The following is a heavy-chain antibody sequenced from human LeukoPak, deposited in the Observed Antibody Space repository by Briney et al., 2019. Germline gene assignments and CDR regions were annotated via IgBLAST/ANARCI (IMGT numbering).Heavy chain of an antibody. CDR3: ARGERKYDFWSPY. D-gene: IGHD3-3*01. V-gene: IGHV1-69*13. CDR1: GGTFSSYA. J-gene: IGHJ4*02. CDR2: IIPIFGTA. Sequence: SVKVSCKASGGTFSSYAISWVRQAPGQGLEWMGGIIPIFGTANYAQKFQDRVTITADESTSTAYMELSSLRSEDTAVYYCARGERKYDFWSPYWGQGALVTVSS.